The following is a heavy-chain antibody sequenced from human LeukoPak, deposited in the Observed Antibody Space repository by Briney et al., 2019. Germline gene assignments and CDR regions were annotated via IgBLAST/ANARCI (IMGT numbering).Heavy chain of an antibody. CDR2: IYPGDSDT. D-gene: IGHD4-23*01. J-gene: IGHJ4*02. CDR1: GYSFTNYW. Sequence: GESLKISCKGSGYSFTNYWIGWVRQMPGKGLELMGIIYPGDSDTRYSPSFQGQVTISADKSISTAYLQWSGLKASDTAMYYCARQATTVITTGIDYWGQGTLVTVSS. V-gene: IGHV5-51*01. CDR3: ARQATTVITTGIDY.